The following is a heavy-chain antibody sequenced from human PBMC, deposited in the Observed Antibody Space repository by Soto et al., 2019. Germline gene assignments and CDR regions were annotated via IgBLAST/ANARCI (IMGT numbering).Heavy chain of an antibody. Sequence: GGSLRLSCVTSGFTFSTYSMKWVRQAPGRGLEWVSSISSSSGHIYFADSVKGRFTISRDNAKNSMYLQMDSLRAEDTAVYYCARAGVAAFDPWGQGTLVTVSS. CDR3: ARAGVAAFDP. CDR2: ISSSSGHI. V-gene: IGHV3-21*01. D-gene: IGHD6-13*01. J-gene: IGHJ5*02. CDR1: GFTFSTYS.